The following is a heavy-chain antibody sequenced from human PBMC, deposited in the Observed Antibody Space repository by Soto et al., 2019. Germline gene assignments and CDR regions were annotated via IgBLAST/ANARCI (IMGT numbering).Heavy chain of an antibody. D-gene: IGHD3-10*01. CDR2: ISSSSSYI. Sequence: EVQLVESGGGLVKPGGSLRLTCAASGFTFSSYSMNWVRQAPGKGLEWVSSISSSSSYIYYADSVKGRFTISRDNAKNSLYLQMNSLRAEDTAVYYCAREGRRDAFDIWGQGTMVTVSS. CDR3: AREGRRDAFDI. CDR1: GFTFSSYS. V-gene: IGHV3-21*01. J-gene: IGHJ3*02.